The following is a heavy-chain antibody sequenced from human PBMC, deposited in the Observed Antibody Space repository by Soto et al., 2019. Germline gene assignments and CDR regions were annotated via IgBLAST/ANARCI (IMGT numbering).Heavy chain of an antibody. CDR1: GESFIGYY. J-gene: IGHJ5*02. V-gene: IGHV4-34*01. CDR3: ARTDIVTTNWFDP. D-gene: IGHD5-12*01. Sequence: QVHLQQWGAGLLKPSETLSLTCAVYGESFIGYYWTWIRQSPGKGLEWIGEINHGGSTNYNPSLKSRVTISIDTSNNQFSLKLTSVTAADPSVYYCARTDIVTTNWFDPWGQGTLVTVSS. CDR2: INHGGST.